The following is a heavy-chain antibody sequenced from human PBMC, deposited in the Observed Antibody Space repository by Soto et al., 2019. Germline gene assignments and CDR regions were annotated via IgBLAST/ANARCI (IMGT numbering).Heavy chain of an antibody. Sequence: PGGSLRLSCAASGFTFSNAWMNWVRQAPGKGLEWVGRIKSKTDGGTTDYAAPVKGRFTISRDDSKNTLYLQMNSLKTEDTAVYYCTTGVQYSGYAQPFGYWGQGTLVTVSS. CDR3: TTGVQYSGYAQPFGY. CDR2: IKSKTDGGTT. J-gene: IGHJ4*02. CDR1: GFTFSNAW. D-gene: IGHD5-12*01. V-gene: IGHV3-15*07.